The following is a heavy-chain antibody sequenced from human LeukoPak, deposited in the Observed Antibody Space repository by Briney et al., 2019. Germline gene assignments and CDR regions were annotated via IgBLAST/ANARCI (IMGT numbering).Heavy chain of an antibody. CDR2: ISGSGGST. CDR3: ANPRRDFWSGPSDNWFDP. D-gene: IGHD3-3*01. Sequence: PGGSLRLSCATSGFTFSSYAMSWVRQAPGKGLEWVSAISGSGGSTYYADSVKGRFTISRDNSKNTLYLQMNSLRVEDTAVYYCANPRRDFWSGPSDNWFDPWGQGTLVTVSS. V-gene: IGHV3-23*01. J-gene: IGHJ5*02. CDR1: GFTFSSYA.